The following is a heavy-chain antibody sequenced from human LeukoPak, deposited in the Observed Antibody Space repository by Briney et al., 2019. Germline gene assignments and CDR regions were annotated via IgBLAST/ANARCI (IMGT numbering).Heavy chain of an antibody. V-gene: IGHV3-48*01. D-gene: IGHD3-10*01. CDR2: ISSGSSAI. CDR3: GAGDPRFDY. CDR1: GFSFSTYS. Sequence: GGSLRLSCAASGFSFSTYSMNWVRQAPGRGLQWVSYISSGSSAIYYTDSVKGRFTITRDDAKNSVYLQMNSLRTEDTAVYYCGAGDPRFDYWGQGILVTVSS. J-gene: IGHJ4*02.